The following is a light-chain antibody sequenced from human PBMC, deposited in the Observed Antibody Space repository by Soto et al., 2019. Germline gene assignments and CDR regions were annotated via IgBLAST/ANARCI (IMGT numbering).Light chain of an antibody. CDR1: QDISNY. CDR3: QQRSNWPSIT. J-gene: IGKJ5*01. Sequence: DIQMTQSPSSLSASVGDRVTITCQASQDISNYLNWYQQKPGKAPKLLIYDASNLETGVPSRFSGSGSGTDFTLTISSLEPEDFAVYDCQQRSNWPSITFGQGTRLEIK. CDR2: DAS. V-gene: IGKV1-33*01.